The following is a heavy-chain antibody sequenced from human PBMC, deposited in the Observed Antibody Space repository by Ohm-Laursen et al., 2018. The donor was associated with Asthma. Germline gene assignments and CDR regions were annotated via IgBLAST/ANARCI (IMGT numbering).Heavy chain of an antibody. CDR2: MNPNSGNT. CDR1: GYTFTSYD. Sequence: SVKVSCKASGYTFTSYDINWVRQATGQGLEWMGWMNPNSGNTGYAQKFQGRVTMTRNTSISTAYMELSSLRSEDTAVYYCARGGHCTGGVCSDYWGQGTLVTVSS. CDR3: ARGGHCTGGVCSDY. V-gene: IGHV1-8*01. D-gene: IGHD2-8*02. J-gene: IGHJ4*02.